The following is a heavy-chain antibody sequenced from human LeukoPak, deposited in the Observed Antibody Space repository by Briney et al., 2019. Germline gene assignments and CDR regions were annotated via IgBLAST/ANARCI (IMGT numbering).Heavy chain of an antibody. D-gene: IGHD5-18*01. CDR2: INPNSGGT. J-gene: IGHJ3*02. Sequence: ASVKVSFKASGYTFTGYYMHWVRQAPGQGREWMGWINPNSGGTNYAQKFQGRVTMTRDTSISTAYMELSRLRSDDTAVYYCARDGGYSYGEIDAFDIWGQGTMVTVSS. CDR3: ARDGGYSYGEIDAFDI. CDR1: GYTFTGYY. V-gene: IGHV1-2*02.